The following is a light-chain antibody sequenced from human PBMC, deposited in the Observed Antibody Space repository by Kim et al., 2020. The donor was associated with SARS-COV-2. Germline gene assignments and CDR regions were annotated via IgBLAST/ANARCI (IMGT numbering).Light chain of an antibody. CDR1: EVGRKY. CDR3: QAWDSLTAVV. J-gene: IGLJ2*01. Sequence: SYELTQPPSVSVSPGQTASTTCSGDEVGRKYVCWYQQRPGQSPVMVIYQDDKRPSGIPERFSGSNSGNTATLTISETQAMDEADYYCQAWDSLTAVVFGGGTQLTVL. CDR2: QDD. V-gene: IGLV3-1*01.